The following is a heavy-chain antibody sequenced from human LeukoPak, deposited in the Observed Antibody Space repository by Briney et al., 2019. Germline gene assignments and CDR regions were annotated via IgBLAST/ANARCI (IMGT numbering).Heavy chain of an antibody. CDR2: ITATSSST. CDR1: GFTFSSYG. J-gene: IGHJ4*02. V-gene: IGHV3-23*01. CDR3: AKAPVTSCRGAYCYPFDY. Sequence: GGSLRLSCAASGFTFSSYGMSWVRQAPGKGLEWVSAITATSSSTHDADSVQGRFTISRDNSKNTLYLQMNSLRAEDAAVYYCAKAPVTSCRGAYCYPFDYWGQGTLVTVSS. D-gene: IGHD2-21*01.